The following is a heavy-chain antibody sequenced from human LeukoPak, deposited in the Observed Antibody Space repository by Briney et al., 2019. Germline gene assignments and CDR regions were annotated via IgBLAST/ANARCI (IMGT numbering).Heavy chain of an antibody. CDR2: ISYDGSNK. CDR1: GFTVSSYG. Sequence: PGGSLRLSCAASGFTVSSYGMHWVRQAPGKGLERVAVISYDGSNKYYADSVKGRFTISRDNSKNTLYLQMYSLRAEDTAVYYCATGLKEKELVRPHFDYWGQGTLVTVSS. D-gene: IGHD1-7*01. V-gene: IGHV3-30*03. CDR3: ATGLKEKELVRPHFDY. J-gene: IGHJ4*02.